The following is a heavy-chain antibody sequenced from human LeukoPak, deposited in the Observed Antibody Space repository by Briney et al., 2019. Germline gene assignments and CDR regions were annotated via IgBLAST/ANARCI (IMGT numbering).Heavy chain of an antibody. CDR1: GGSISSSSYY. J-gene: IGHJ4*02. V-gene: IGHV4-39*07. D-gene: IGHD4/OR15-4a*01. CDR2: MYHSGST. Sequence: SETLSLTCTVSGGSISSSSYYWGWIRHPPGKALEWIGYMYHSGSTYYNPSLRSRLTMSVDTSKNQFSLKLTSVTAADTAVYYCARVFYGPNYFDYWGQGTLVTVSS. CDR3: ARVFYGPNYFDY.